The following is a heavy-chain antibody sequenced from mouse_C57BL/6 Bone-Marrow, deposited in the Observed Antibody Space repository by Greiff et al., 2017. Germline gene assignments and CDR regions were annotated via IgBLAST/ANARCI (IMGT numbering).Heavy chain of an antibody. CDR3: ARWGYGSSYWYFDV. D-gene: IGHD1-1*01. J-gene: IGHJ1*03. V-gene: IGHV1-80*01. CDR2: IYPGDGDT. Sequence: LVESGAELVKPGASVKISCTASGYAFSSYWMNWVKQRPGKGLEWIGQIYPGDGDTNYNGKFKGKATLTADKSSSTAYMQLSSLTSEDSAVYFCARWGYGSSYWYFDVWGTGTTVTVSS. CDR1: GYAFSSYW.